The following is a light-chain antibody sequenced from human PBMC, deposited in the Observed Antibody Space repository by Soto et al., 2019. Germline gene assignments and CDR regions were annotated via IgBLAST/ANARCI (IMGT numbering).Light chain of an antibody. CDR3: SSYAGNKVI. CDR1: SSDVGGYNY. CDR2: EVS. J-gene: IGLJ2*01. Sequence: QSVRTQPPSASGSPGQSVTISCTGTSSDVGGYNYVSWYQQHPGKAPKLMIYEVSKRSSGVPDRFSGSKSGNTASLTVSGLQAEDEADYYCSSYAGNKVIFGGGTKLTVL. V-gene: IGLV2-8*01.